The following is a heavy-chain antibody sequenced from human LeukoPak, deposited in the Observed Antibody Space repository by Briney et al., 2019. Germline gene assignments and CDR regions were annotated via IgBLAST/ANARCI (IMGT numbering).Heavy chain of an antibody. CDR1: GFTFSSYS. CDR3: ARDDVTTNGGVIADSRLFDI. CDR2: ISSTSSYI. V-gene: IGHV3-21*01. D-gene: IGHD2-8*02. J-gene: IGHJ3*02. Sequence: GGSLRLSCTASGFTFSSYSMNWVRQAPGKGLEWVSSISSTSSYIYYADSMKGRFIISRDNAKNSVYLQMNSLRGEDTAVYYCARDDVTTNGGVIADSRLFDIWGQGTMVTVSS.